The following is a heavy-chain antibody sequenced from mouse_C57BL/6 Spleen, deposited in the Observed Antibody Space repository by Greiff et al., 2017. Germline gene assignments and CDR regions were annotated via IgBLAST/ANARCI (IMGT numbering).Heavy chain of an antibody. Sequence: EVKLMESGGGLVQPGGSLSLSCAASGFTFTDYYMSWVRQPPGRALEWLGFIRNKANGYTTEYSASVKGRFTISRDNSQSILYLQMNALGAEDSATYYCARYMRVNYAMDYWGQGTSVTVSS. CDR2: IRNKANGYTT. V-gene: IGHV7-3*01. CDR3: ARYMRVNYAMDY. D-gene: IGHD2-3*01. J-gene: IGHJ4*01. CDR1: GFTFTDYY.